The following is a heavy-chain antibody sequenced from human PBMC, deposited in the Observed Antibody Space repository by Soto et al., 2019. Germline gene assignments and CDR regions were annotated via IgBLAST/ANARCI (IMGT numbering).Heavy chain of an antibody. CDR2: INPNSGGT. Sequence: ASVKVSCKASGYTFTGYYMHWVRQAPGQGLEWMGWINPNSGGTIYAQKFQGRVTMTEDTSTDTAYMELSSLRSEDTAVYYCATISYGAETDYWGQGTLVTVSS. V-gene: IGHV1-2*02. J-gene: IGHJ4*02. CDR3: ATISYGAETDY. D-gene: IGHD4-17*01. CDR1: GYTFTGYY.